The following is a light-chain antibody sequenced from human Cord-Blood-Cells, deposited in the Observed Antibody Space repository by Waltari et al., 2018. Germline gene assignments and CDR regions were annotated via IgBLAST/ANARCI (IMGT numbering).Light chain of an antibody. CDR2: AAS. V-gene: IGKV1-39*01. J-gene: IGKJ1*01. Sequence: LQMTRSPSSLPAPVADRVTITCRASQSISSYLNWYQQKPGKAPKLLIYAASSLQSGVPSRFSGSGSGTDFTLTISSLQPEDFATYYCQQSYSTPWTFGQGTKVEIK. CDR3: QQSYSTPWT. CDR1: QSISSY.